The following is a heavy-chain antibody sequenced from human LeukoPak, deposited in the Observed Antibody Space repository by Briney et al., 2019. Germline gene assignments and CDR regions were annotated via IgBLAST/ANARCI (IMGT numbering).Heavy chain of an antibody. CDR3: TRGPTGRWLYYGMDV. CDR1: GFTFGVHA. CDR2: IRSKGYGGTT. Sequence: TGGSLRLSCITSGFTFGVHAISWVGQPPGKGLNWVGFIRSKGYGGTTEYAASVKGRFTISRDDSKSIAYLQMNSLKSEDTAVYYCTRGPTGRWLYYGMDVWGQGTTVIVSS. J-gene: IGHJ6*02. D-gene: IGHD5-24*01. V-gene: IGHV3-49*04.